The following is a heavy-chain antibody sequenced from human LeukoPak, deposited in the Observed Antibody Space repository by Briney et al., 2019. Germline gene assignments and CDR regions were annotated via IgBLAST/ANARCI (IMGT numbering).Heavy chain of an antibody. D-gene: IGHD6-13*01. CDR3: ARHRYSSSYYYMDV. CDR1: GGSISSSSYY. V-gene: IGHV4-39*01. Sequence: SETLSLTCTVSGGSISSSSYYWGWIRQPPGKGLEWIGSIYYSGSTYYNPSLKSRVTISVDTSKNQFSLKLSSVTAADTAVYYCARHRYSSSYYYMDVWGKGTTVTISS. CDR2: IYYSGST. J-gene: IGHJ6*03.